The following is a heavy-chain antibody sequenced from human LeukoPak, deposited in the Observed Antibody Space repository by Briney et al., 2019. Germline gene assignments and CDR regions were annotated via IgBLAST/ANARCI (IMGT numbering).Heavy chain of an antibody. J-gene: IGHJ5*02. D-gene: IGHD4-11*01. CDR1: GGSISSYY. V-gene: IGHV4-59*12. CDR3: ARDRGVTTWFDP. Sequence: SETLSLTCTVSGGSISSYYWSWIRQPPGKGLEWIGYIYYSGRTKYNPSLKSRVTISVDTSKNQFSLKLSSVTAADTAVYYCARDRGVTTWFDPWGQGTLVTVSS. CDR2: IYYSGRT.